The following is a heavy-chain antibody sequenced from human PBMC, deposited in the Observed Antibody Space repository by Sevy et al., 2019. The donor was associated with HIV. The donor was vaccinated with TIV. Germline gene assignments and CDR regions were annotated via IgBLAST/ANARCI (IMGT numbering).Heavy chain of an antibody. J-gene: IGHJ4*02. D-gene: IGHD2-21*02. Sequence: GGSLRLSCAASGFTLTSYTMNWVRQAPGKGLEWVASMSATGGSTYYADSVKGRFTISRDVSKGTLYLQMNSLSAEDTAIIYCAKTLQKLPFHPHYFDYWGQGTLVTVSS. CDR2: MSATGGST. CDR1: GFTLTSYT. V-gene: IGHV3-23*01. CDR3: AKTLQKLPFHPHYFDY.